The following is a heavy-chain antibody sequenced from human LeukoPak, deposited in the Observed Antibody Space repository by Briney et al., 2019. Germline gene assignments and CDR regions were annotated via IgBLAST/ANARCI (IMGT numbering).Heavy chain of an antibody. CDR2: INTNTGNP. Sequence: ASVKVSCKASGYTFTSYAMNWVRQAPGQGLEWMGWINTNTGNPTYAQGFTGRVVFSLDTSVSTAYLEMSRLKAEDTAVYYCARGGSFYCDSSGYYQIDYWGQGTLVTVSS. V-gene: IGHV7-4-1*02. CDR1: GYTFTSYA. D-gene: IGHD3-22*01. CDR3: ARGGSFYCDSSGYYQIDY. J-gene: IGHJ4*02.